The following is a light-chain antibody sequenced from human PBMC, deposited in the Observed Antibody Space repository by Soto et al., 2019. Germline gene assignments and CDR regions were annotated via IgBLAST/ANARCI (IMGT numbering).Light chain of an antibody. V-gene: IGKV1-39*01. CDR3: QQSESTSWT. CDR2: AAS. Sequence: DIQMTQSPSSLSASVGDRVTITCRASQTINSYLNWYQQKPGKAPKLLIYAASTLQSGVPSRFSGSGSGTAFTLTISSLRPEDFATYFCQQSESTSWTFGQGTKVEVK. CDR1: QTINSY. J-gene: IGKJ1*01.